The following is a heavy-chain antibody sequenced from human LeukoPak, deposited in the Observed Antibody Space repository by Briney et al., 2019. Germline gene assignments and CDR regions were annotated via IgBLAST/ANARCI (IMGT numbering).Heavy chain of an antibody. CDR1: GGSISSGGYY. V-gene: IGHV4-30-4*08. Sequence: TLSLTCTVSGGSISSGGYYWSWIRQHPGKGLEWIGYIYYSGNTYYNPSLKSRFTISVDTSKNQCSLKLSSVTAADTAVYYCARIYNYYYYSMDVWGQGTTVTVSS. CDR3: ARIYNYYYYSMDV. J-gene: IGHJ6*02. CDR2: IYYSGNT.